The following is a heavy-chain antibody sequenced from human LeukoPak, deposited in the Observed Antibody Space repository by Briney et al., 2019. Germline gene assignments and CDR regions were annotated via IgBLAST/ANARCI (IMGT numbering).Heavy chain of an antibody. V-gene: IGHV4-34*01. J-gene: IGHJ4*02. CDR3: ARDYSASGSLDY. Sequence: SETLSLTCAVYGGSLSGYYWSWIRQPPGKGLEWIGEINHSGSTNYNPSLKSRVTISVDTSKNQFSLKLSSVTAADTAVYYCARDYSASGSLDYWGQGALVTVSS. D-gene: IGHD3-10*01. CDR1: GGSLSGYY. CDR2: INHSGST.